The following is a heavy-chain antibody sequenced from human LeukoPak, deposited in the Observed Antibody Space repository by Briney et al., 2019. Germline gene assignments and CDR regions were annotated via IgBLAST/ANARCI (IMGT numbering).Heavy chain of an antibody. CDR3: ARDKIAVAGADY. CDR1: SYTFTSYG. Sequence: ASVKLSCKASSYTFTSYGISWVRHAPGQGLEWMGWISAYNGNTNYAQKLQGRVTMTTDTSTRTADMELRSLRSDDTAVYYCARDKIAVAGADYWGQGTLVTVSS. J-gene: IGHJ4*02. CDR2: ISAYNGNT. V-gene: IGHV1-18*01. D-gene: IGHD6-19*01.